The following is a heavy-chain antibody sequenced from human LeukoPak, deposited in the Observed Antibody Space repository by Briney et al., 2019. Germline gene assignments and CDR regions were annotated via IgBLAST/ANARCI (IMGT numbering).Heavy chain of an antibody. CDR2: INPNSGGT. V-gene: IGHV1-2*02. J-gene: IGHJ4*02. Sequence: APVKVSCKASGYTFTGYYMHWVRQAPGQGLEWMGWINPNSGGTNYAQKFQGRVTMARDTSISTAYMELSRLRSDDTAVYYCASPRNLMAPPPRWALFASGGRGTRAPAPS. CDR3: ASPRNLMAPPPRWALFAS. CDR1: GYTFTGYY. D-gene: IGHD1-14*01.